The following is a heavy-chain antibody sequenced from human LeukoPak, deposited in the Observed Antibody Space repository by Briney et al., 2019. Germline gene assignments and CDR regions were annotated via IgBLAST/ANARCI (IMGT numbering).Heavy chain of an antibody. CDR1: GYTFTDYY. J-gene: IGHJ5*02. D-gene: IGHD1-26*01. CDR3: ARVRLIAGGGTNWFDP. V-gene: IGHV1-2*02. CDR2: NNPNSGGT. Sequence: PSVKVSCKASGYTFTDYYIHWVRQAPGQGLEWMGWNNPNSGGTKYAQKSQGRFTVTRDTSISTAYMELSSLTSDDTAVYYCARVRLIAGGGTNWFDPWGQGALVTVSS.